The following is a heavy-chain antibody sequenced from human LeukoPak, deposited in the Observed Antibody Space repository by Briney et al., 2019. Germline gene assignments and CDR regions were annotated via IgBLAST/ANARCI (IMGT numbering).Heavy chain of an antibody. CDR1: GYTFTSYD. D-gene: IGHD1-26*01. Sequence: ASVKVSCKASGYTFTSYDINWVRQAPGQGLEWMGWISAYNGNTNYAQKLQGRVTMTTDTSTSTAYMELRSLRSDDTAVYYCARDSWELLPSYWGQGTLVTVSS. CDR3: ARDSWELLPSY. J-gene: IGHJ4*02. CDR2: ISAYNGNT. V-gene: IGHV1-18*01.